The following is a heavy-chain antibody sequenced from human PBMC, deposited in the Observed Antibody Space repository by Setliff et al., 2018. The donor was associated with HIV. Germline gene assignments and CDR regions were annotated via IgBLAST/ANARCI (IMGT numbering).Heavy chain of an antibody. D-gene: IGHD6-19*01. CDR2: LRVDGSNK. Sequence: GGSLRLSCAAFGFTFSNYGMHWVRQAPGKGLEWVAFLRVDGSNKSYGDSVKGRFTISRDNSKNTLFLQLNSLRVDDTAVYYCAKDSEAVAVKYYYMDVWGRGTTVTVSS. J-gene: IGHJ6*03. V-gene: IGHV3-30*02. CDR3: AKDSEAVAVKYYYMDV. CDR1: GFTFSNYG.